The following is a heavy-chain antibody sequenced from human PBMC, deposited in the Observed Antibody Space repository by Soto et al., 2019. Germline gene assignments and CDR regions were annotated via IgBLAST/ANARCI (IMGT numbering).Heavy chain of an antibody. V-gene: IGHV1-2*02. CDR3: VRAHALGFSNWFDP. J-gene: IGHJ5*02. Sequence: ASVKVACKASGSIFSAHYIHWVRQAPGQGLEWLGWINPHSGATNSAQKFVGRVTMSADTSASTAYMYLARLKSDDTAVNYCVRAHALGFSNWFDPWGRGTLVTVSS. CDR2: INPHSGAT. D-gene: IGHD3-10*01. CDR1: GSIFSAHY.